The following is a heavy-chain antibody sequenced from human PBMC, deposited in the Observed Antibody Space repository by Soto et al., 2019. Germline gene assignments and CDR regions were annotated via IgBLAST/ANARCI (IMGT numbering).Heavy chain of an antibody. CDR2: ISAYNGNT. V-gene: IGHV1-18*01. Sequence: ASVKVSCKASGYTFTSYGISWVRQAPGQGLEWMGWISAYNGNTNYAQKLQGRVTMTTDTSTSTAYMELRSLRSDDTAVYYCARDREAIVDTGIDYWGQGTLVTVAS. CDR3: ARDREAIVDTGIDY. CDR1: GYTFTSYG. D-gene: IGHD5-12*01. J-gene: IGHJ4*02.